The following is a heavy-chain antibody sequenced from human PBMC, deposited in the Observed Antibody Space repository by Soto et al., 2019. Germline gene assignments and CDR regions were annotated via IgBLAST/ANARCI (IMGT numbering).Heavy chain of an antibody. CDR1: GFTFSGYW. D-gene: IGHD2-15*01. CDR3: ARDGYCSGGRCYRRNDY. V-gene: IGHV3-7*01. J-gene: IGHJ4*02. CDR2: IKDDGSEK. Sequence: EVQLVESGGGLVQPGGSLRLSCAASGFTFSGYWMTWARQAPGKGLEWVAQIKDDGSEKFYVDSVKGRFTISRDNADNLLYLQMNSLRAEDKAVYFCARDGYCSGGRCYRRNDYWGQGTLVIVSS.